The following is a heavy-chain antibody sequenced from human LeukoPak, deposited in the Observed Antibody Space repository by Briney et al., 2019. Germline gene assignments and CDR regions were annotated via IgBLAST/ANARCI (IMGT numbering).Heavy chain of an antibody. V-gene: IGHV4-59*11. J-gene: IGHJ3*01. Sequence: PLETLSLTCTVSGGSLSGHYWIWIRQPPGKRLEWIGYVSYTGRTKYNPSLQSRGPISIDTSKSQCSRKLTSVTSADTDVYSCARLLDNDISGDPDTFYVWGQGTTVIVSS. D-gene: IGHD3-22*01. CDR2: VSYTGRT. CDR1: GGSLSGHY. CDR3: ARLLDNDISGDPDTFYV.